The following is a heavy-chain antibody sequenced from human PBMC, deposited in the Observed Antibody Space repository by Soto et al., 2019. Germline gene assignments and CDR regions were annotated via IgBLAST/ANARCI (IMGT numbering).Heavy chain of an antibody. Sequence: ASVKGSCKASGYTFTSYGISWVRQAPGQGLEWMGWISAYNGNTNYAQKLQGRVTMTTDTSTSTAYMELRSLRSDDTAVYYCARLNYYDSSGYYYRRRQHDAFDIWGQGTMVTVSS. V-gene: IGHV1-18*01. D-gene: IGHD3-22*01. CDR1: GYTFTSYG. CDR3: ARLNYYDSSGYYYRRRQHDAFDI. CDR2: ISAYNGNT. J-gene: IGHJ3*02.